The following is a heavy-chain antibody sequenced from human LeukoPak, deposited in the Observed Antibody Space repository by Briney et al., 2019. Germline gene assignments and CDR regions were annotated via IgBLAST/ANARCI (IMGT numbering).Heavy chain of an antibody. CDR2: IYTTGST. CDR1: GGSIRSGHYY. V-gene: IGHV4-61*09. CDR3: ALTKQATRFQLPLFAFDI. J-gene: IGHJ3*02. Sequence: SQTLSLTCTVSGGSIRSGHYYWSWIRQPAGKGLEWIGHIYTTGSTNYNPSLKSRVTISVDTSKNQFSLKLSSVTAADTAVYYCALTKQATRFQLPLFAFDIWGQGTMVTVSS. D-gene: IGHD2-2*01.